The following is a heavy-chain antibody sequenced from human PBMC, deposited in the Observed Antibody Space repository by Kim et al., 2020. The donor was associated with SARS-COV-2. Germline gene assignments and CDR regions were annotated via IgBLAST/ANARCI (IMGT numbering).Heavy chain of an antibody. V-gene: IGHV4-31*02. D-gene: IGHD2-15*01. Sequence: PSLNGRVTNSVDSSKNQFSLKLSSVTAADTAVYYCARSRTAVRISLWFDPWGQGTLVTVSS. CDR3: ARSRTAVRISLWFDP. J-gene: IGHJ5*02.